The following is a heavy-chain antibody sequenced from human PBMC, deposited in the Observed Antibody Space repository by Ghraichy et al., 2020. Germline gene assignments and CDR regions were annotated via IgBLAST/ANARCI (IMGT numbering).Heavy chain of an antibody. V-gene: IGHV3-21*01. J-gene: IGHJ4*02. CDR3: AREEGEGFDY. CDR2: ISTTSRYI. CDR1: GFTFSNYI. Sequence: GGSLRLSCAASGFTFSNYIMNWVRQAPGKGLEWVSSISTTSRYIYYADSVKGRFTISRDNAKNSLYLQMISLRAEDTAAYYCAREEGEGFDYWGQGTLVTVSS.